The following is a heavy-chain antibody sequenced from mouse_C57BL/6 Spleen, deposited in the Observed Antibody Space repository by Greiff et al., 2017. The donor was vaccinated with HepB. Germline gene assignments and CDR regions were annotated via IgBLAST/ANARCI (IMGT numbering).Heavy chain of an antibody. D-gene: IGHD2-5*01. CDR2: ISSGGSYT. V-gene: IGHV5-6*02. CDR1: GFTFSSYG. J-gene: IGHJ2*01. Sequence: DVKLVESGGDLVKPGGSLKLSCAASGFTFSSYGMSWVRQTPDKRLEWVATISSGGSYTYYPDSVKGRFTISRDNAKNTLYLQMSSLKSEDTAMYYCARHQYYSNSYYFDYWGQGTTLTVSS. CDR3: ARHQYYSNSYYFDY.